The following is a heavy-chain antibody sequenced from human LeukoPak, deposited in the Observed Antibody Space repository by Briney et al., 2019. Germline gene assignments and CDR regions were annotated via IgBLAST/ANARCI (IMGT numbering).Heavy chain of an antibody. J-gene: IGHJ3*02. D-gene: IGHD3-9*01. CDR2: ISGSGGST. CDR3: ARDKFASPDWVIAFDI. CDR1: GFTFSSYA. Sequence: PGGSLRLSCAASGFTFSSYAMSWVRQAPGKGLEWVSAISGSGGSTYYADSVKGRFTISRDNAKNSLYLQMNSLRAEDTAVYYCARDKFASPDWVIAFDIWGQGTMVTVSS. V-gene: IGHV3-23*01.